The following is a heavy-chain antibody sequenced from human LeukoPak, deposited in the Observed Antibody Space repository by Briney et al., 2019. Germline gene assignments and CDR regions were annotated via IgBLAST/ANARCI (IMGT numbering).Heavy chain of an antibody. Sequence: GGSLRLSCAASGFTFSSYWMHWVRHAPGRGLVWVSRINSEGSSTSYADSVKGRFTISRDNAKNTLYLQMNSLRAEDTAVYYCARHWSIAARHYFDYWGQGTLVTVSS. CDR3: ARHWSIAARHYFDY. D-gene: IGHD6-6*01. CDR2: INSEGSST. V-gene: IGHV3-74*01. J-gene: IGHJ4*02. CDR1: GFTFSSYW.